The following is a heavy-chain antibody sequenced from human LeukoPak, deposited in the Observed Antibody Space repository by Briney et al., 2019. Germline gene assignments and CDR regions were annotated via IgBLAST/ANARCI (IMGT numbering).Heavy chain of an antibody. J-gene: IGHJ6*03. CDR2: IYYSRST. D-gene: IGHD4-11*01. CDR3: ARDYSNLNYYYYYMDV. Sequence: SETLSLTCTVSGGSISSYYWSWIRQPPGKGLEWIGYIYYSRSTNYNPSLKSRVTISVDTSKNQFSLKLSSVTAADTAVYYCARDYSNLNYYYYYMDVWGKGTTVTVSS. CDR1: GGSISSYY. V-gene: IGHV4-59*01.